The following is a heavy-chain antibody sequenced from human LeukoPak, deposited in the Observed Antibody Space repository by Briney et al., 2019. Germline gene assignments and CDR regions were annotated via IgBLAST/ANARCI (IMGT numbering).Heavy chain of an antibody. Sequence: SETLSLTCTVSGGSISSSSYYWGWIRQPPGKGLEWIGSIYYSGSTYYNPSLKSRVTISVDTSKNQFSLKLSSVTAADTAVYYRARSIVGATGSSLGSYFDYWGQGTLVTVSS. V-gene: IGHV4-39*01. CDR2: IYYSGST. D-gene: IGHD1-26*01. CDR3: ARSIVGATGSSLGSYFDY. CDR1: GGSISSSSYY. J-gene: IGHJ4*02.